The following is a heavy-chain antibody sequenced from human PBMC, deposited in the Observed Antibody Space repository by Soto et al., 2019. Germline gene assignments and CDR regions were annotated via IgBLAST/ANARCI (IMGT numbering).Heavy chain of an antibody. J-gene: IGHJ4*02. CDR2: INDDGISN. Sequence: WGTLCLTCAVSGFSFSVYWMNWVRQLPGKGPEWVSRINDDGISNNNAASVKGRFTISSDNAKHTLYILMNASTVDDTAVYYCTMGPQSSSSGSVDFWGQGTLVTVSS. CDR1: GFSFSVYW. D-gene: IGHD6-6*01. V-gene: IGHV3-74*01. CDR3: TMGPQSSSSGSVDF.